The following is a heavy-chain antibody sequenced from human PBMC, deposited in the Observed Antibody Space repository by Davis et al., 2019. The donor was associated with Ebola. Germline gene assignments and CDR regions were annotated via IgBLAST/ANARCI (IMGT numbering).Heavy chain of an antibody. D-gene: IGHD3-10*01. J-gene: IGHJ4*02. CDR1: QFTFRSYG. V-gene: IGHV3-30*18. CDR2: LLHDGSET. CDR3: AKLRGIIPSGEY. Sequence: GFLRLSCVTSQFTFRSYGMHWVRQAPGKGLERVAVLLHDGSETHYADALKGRFTISRDNSKNTLYPQMNSLRVEDTALYDCAKLRGIIPSGEYWGQGTLVIDSS.